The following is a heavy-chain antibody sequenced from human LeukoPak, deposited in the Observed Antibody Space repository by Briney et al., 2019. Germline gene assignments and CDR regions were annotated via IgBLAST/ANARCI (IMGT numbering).Heavy chain of an antibody. CDR2: IRYDGSNK. CDR1: GFTFSSYG. CDR3: AKDSGSSWLYDAFDI. J-gene: IGHJ3*02. V-gene: IGHV3-30*02. D-gene: IGHD6-13*01. Sequence: GGSLRLSCAASGFTFSSYGMHWVRQAPGKGLEWVAFIRYDGSNKYYADSVKGRFTISRDNSKNTLYLQMNSLRAEDTAVYYCAKDSGSSWLYDAFDIWGQGTMVTVSS.